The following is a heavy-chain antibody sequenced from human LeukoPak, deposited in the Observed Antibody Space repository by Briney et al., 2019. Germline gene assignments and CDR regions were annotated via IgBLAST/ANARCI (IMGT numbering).Heavy chain of an antibody. J-gene: IGHJ4*02. CDR2: IWYDGSNK. D-gene: IGHD3-22*01. CDR3: ARALFNYDSSGLTY. CDR1: GFTFNSYA. V-gene: IGHV3-33*08. Sequence: GGSLRLSCSASGFTFNSYAMHWVRQAPGKGLEWVALIWYDGSNKYYADSVKGRFTISRDNSKNTLYLQMNSLRAEDTAVYYCARALFNYDSSGLTYWGQGTLVTVSS.